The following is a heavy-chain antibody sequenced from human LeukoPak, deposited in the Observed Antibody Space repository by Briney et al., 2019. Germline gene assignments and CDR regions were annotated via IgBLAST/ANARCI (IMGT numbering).Heavy chain of an antibody. J-gene: IGHJ4*02. D-gene: IGHD1-14*01. V-gene: IGHV3-7*03. CDR3: ARGVEPLVANTLAY. CDR2: IQKDGSEK. Sequence: GGSLRLSCAASGFTFGSYWMTWVRQAPGKGLEWVANIQKDGSEKNYVDSVKGRFTISRDNARNSLYLQMNSLSPDDTAVYYCARGVEPLVANTLAYWGQGTLVTVSS. CDR1: GFTFGSYW.